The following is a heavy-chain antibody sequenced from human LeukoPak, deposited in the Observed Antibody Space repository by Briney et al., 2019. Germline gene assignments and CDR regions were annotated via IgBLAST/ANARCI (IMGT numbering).Heavy chain of an antibody. CDR3: ARKGLGDY. CDR1: GFTFADYW. V-gene: IGHV3-7*01. CDR2: IKQDGSVK. J-gene: IGHJ4*02. Sequence: GGSLRLSCVASGFTFADYWMSWVRQAPGKGLEWLANIKQDGSVKYYVDSVKGRFTISRDNAENSVYLQMSGLRVEDTAVYYCARKGLGDYWGQGTLVTVSS.